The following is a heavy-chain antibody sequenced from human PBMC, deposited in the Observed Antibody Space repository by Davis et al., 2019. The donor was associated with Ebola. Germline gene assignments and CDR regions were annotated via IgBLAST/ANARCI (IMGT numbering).Heavy chain of an antibody. J-gene: IGHJ4*02. CDR3: ARAQFGDVVLDY. D-gene: IGHD4-17*01. Sequence: PGGSLRLSCPASGFTFRTYDMHWVRHTTGHGLEWVPVIGTAGDTYYRGSVKGRFTIPRENARNSLYLQMNSLTAGGTAVYYCARAQFGDVVLDYWGQGTLVTVSS. CDR1: GFTFRTYD. CDR2: IGTAGDT. V-gene: IGHV3-13*01.